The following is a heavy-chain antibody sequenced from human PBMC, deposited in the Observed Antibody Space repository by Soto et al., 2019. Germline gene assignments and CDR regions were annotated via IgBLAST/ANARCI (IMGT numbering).Heavy chain of an antibody. Sequence: GGSLRLSCAASGFTFSSYSMNWVRQAPGKGLEWVSSISSSSSYIYYADSVKGRFTISRDNAKNSLYLQMNSLRAEDTAVYYCARDQVVPGQYYYGMDVWGQGTTVTVSS. J-gene: IGHJ6*02. D-gene: IGHD2-2*01. CDR3: ARDQVVPGQYYYGMDV. V-gene: IGHV3-21*01. CDR2: ISSSSSYI. CDR1: GFTFSSYS.